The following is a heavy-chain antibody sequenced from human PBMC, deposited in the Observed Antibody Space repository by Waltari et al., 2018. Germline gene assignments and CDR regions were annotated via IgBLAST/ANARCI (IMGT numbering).Heavy chain of an antibody. CDR3: ARWIGNWGYMDV. V-gene: IGHV4-59*08. D-gene: IGHD5-12*01. CDR2: IYYSGST. Sequence: QVPLQESGPGLVKPSETLSLTCTVSGGSISSYYWSWIRQPPGKGLEWIGYIYYSGSTNYNPSLKSRVTISVDTSKNQFSLKLSSVTAADTAVYYCARWIGNWGYMDVWGKGTTVTISS. J-gene: IGHJ6*03. CDR1: GGSISSYY.